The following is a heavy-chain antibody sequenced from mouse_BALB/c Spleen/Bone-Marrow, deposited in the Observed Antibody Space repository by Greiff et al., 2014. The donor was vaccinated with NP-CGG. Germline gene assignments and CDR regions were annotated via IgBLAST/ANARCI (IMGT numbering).Heavy chain of an antibody. V-gene: IGHV1-77*01. Sequence: QVQLQQSGAELVKPGASVKLSCKASGYTFTDYFINWVKQRTGQGLEWIGEIYPGNGSTYYNEKFKGKATLTADKSSSTAYMQLISLTSEDSAVFFCSTSAYYGHQYYFDYWGQGTSVTVSS. D-gene: IGHD1-1*02. CDR3: STSAYYGHQYYFDY. CDR2: IYPGNGST. J-gene: IGHJ2*02. CDR1: GYTFTDYF.